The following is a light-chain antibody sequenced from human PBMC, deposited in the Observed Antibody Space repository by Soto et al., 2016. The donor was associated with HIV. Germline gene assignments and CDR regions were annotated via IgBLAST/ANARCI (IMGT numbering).Light chain of an antibody. Sequence: DIQLTQSPSFLSASVGDRVTITCRASQGISSYLAWYQQKPGEAPRLLIYAASTLQSGVPSRFSGSGSGTDFTLTISSLQPEDFATYYCQQSYSTPLTFGGGPRWRSN. V-gene: IGKV1-9*01. CDR1: QGISSY. CDR3: QQSYSTPLT. J-gene: IGKJ4*01. CDR2: AAS.